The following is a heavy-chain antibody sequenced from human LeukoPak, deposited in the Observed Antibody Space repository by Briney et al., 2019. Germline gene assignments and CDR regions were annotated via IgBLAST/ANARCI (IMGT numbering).Heavy chain of an antibody. D-gene: IGHD1-26*01. CDR1: GFTFSSYS. J-gene: IGHJ4*02. CDR2: ISSSSSYI. CDR3: AKISGSYYFYFDY. V-gene: IGHV3-21*01. Sequence: GGSLRLSCAASGFTFSSYSMNWVRQAPGKGLEWVSSISSSSSYIYYADSVKGRFTISRDNAKNSLYLQMNSLRAGDTAVYYCAKISGSYYFYFDYWGQGTLVTVSS.